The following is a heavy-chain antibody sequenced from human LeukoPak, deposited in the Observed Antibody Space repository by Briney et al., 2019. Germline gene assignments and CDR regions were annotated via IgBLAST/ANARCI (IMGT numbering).Heavy chain of an antibody. J-gene: IGHJ4*02. CDR1: GFSVSSDY. CDR3: AGELGGSPFEY. CDR2: IFSGDSA. Sequence: GGSLRLSCRDTGFSVSSDYMGWVRQAPGKGLEWVSSIFSGDSAFYSDSVKGRFTISRHTSENTLYLEMNSLRPEDTAVYFCAGELGGSPFEYWGQGIRVTVAS. D-gene: IGHD3-16*01. V-gene: IGHV3-53*04.